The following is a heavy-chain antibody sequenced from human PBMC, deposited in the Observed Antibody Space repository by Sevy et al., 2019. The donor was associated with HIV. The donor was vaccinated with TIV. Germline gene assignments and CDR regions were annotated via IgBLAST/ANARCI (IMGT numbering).Heavy chain of an antibody. V-gene: IGHV3-23*01. CDR2: ISGSGGST. Sequence: GGSLRLSCAASGFTFSTYAMSWVRQAPGKGLEWVSGISGSGGSTYYADSVKGRFTISRDNSKNTLYLQMNSLRAEDTAVYYCAKDYYDSSGSYPMDAFDIWGQGTMVTVSS. CDR3: AKDYYDSSGSYPMDAFDI. J-gene: IGHJ3*02. D-gene: IGHD3-22*01. CDR1: GFTFSTYA.